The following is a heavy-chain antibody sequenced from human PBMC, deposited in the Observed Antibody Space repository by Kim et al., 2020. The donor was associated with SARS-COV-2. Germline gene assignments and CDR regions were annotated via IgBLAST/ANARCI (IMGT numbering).Heavy chain of an antibody. D-gene: IGHD1-26*01. Sequence: VGSLRLSCAASGFTFSSYAMHWVRQAPGKGLEWVAVISYDGSNKYYADSVKGRFTISRDNSKNTLYLQMNSLRAEDTAVYYCATSGSYYYFDYWGQGTLVTVSS. CDR1: GFTFSSYA. CDR2: ISYDGSNK. J-gene: IGHJ4*02. CDR3: ATSGSYYYFDY. V-gene: IGHV3-30-3*01.